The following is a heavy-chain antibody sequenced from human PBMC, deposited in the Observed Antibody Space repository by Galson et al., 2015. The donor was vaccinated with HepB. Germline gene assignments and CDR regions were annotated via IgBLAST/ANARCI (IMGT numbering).Heavy chain of an antibody. V-gene: IGHV1-46*01. D-gene: IGHD3-10*01. J-gene: IGHJ4*02. CDR1: GYTFTSYY. CDR3: AREIPSGFRFEY. Sequence: SVKVSCKASGYTFTSYYMHWVRQAPGQGLEWMGIINPSGGSASYAQKFQGRVDMTRDTSTSTVYMDLSSLRSEDPAVYYCAREIPSGFRFEYWGQGTLVTVSS. CDR2: INPSGGSA.